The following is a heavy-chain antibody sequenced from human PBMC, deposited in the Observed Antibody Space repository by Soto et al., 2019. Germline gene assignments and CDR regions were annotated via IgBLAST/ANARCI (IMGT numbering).Heavy chain of an antibody. CDR2: ISNDDSNK. Sequence: QVQLVESGGGVVQPGRSLRLSCAASGFTFSSCSMHWVRRAPGKGLEWVALISNDDSNKFYADSVKGRFTISRDNSKNTLYLQMSSLRAEDTAVYYCAGGSPWEQQLQGPFDYWGQGTLVTVSS. CDR3: AGGSPWEQQLQGPFDY. V-gene: IGHV3-30-3*01. D-gene: IGHD6-13*01. J-gene: IGHJ4*02. CDR1: GFTFSSCS.